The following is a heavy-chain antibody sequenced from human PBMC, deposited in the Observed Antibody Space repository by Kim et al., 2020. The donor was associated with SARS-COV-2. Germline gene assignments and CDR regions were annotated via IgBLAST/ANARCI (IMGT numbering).Heavy chain of an antibody. D-gene: IGHD2-2*01. CDR1: GYTFTSYA. CDR3: ARGVVVPAAPAWVYYYYGMDV. CDR2: INAGNGNT. V-gene: IGHV1-3*01. J-gene: IGHJ6*02. Sequence: ASVKVSCKASGYTFTSYAMHWVRQAPGQRLEWMGWINAGNGNTKYSQKFQGRVTITRDTSASTAYMELSSLRSEDTAVYYCARGVVVPAAPAWVYYYYGMDVWGQGTTVTVSS.